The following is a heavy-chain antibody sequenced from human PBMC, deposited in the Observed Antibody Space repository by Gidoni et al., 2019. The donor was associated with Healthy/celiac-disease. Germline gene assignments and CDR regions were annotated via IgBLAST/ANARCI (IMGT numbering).Heavy chain of an antibody. D-gene: IGHD2-15*01. CDR3: ARALGYCSGGSCYSGYYMDV. V-gene: IGHV1-46*01. Sequence: QVQLVQSGAEVKNPGASVKVSCKASGYTFTSYSMHWVRQAPGQGLEWMGIINPSGGSTSYAQKFQGRVTMTRDTSTSTVYMELSSLRSEDTAVYYCARALGYCSGGSCYSGYYMDVWGKGTTVTVSS. J-gene: IGHJ6*03. CDR2: INPSGGST. CDR1: GYTFTSYS.